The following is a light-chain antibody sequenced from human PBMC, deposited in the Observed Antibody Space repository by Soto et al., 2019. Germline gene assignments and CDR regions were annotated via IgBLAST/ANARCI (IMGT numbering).Light chain of an antibody. Sequence: DIQMTQSPSTLSASVGDRVTVTCRASQSIGTWLAWYQQKPGRAPKLLIYESFNLESGVPPRFSGSGSGTDFTLTIISLQPDDFASYFCQHYQTFPVTFGPGTKVALK. V-gene: IGKV1-5*01. J-gene: IGKJ3*01. CDR2: ESF. CDR3: QHYQTFPVT. CDR1: QSIGTW.